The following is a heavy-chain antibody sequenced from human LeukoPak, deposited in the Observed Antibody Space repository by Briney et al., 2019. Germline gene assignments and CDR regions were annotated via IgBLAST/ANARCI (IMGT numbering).Heavy chain of an antibody. D-gene: IGHD3-22*01. CDR2: ISGSGGST. CDR1: GSTFSSYA. Sequence: QSGGSLRLSRAASGSTFSSYAMSWVRQAPGKGLEWVSAISGSGGSTYYADSVKGRFTISRDNSKNTLYLQMNSLRAEDTAVYYCAKDLDPNYYDSSGYYLHYYGMDVWGQGTTVTVSS. V-gene: IGHV3-23*01. CDR3: AKDLDPNYYDSSGYYLHYYGMDV. J-gene: IGHJ6*02.